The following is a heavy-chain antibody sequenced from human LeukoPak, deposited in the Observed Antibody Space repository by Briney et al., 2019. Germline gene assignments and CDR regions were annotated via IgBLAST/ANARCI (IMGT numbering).Heavy chain of an antibody. J-gene: IGHJ4*02. CDR1: GYTFTSYG. CDR2: INPSGGST. CDR3: ARDDEFGSSWSYFDY. D-gene: IGHD6-13*01. Sequence: ASVKVSCKASGYTFTSYGISWVRQAPGQGLEWMGIINPSGGSTSYAQKFQGRVTMTRDTSTSTVYIELSSLRSEDTAVYYCARDDEFGSSWSYFDYWGQGTLVTVSS. V-gene: IGHV1-46*01.